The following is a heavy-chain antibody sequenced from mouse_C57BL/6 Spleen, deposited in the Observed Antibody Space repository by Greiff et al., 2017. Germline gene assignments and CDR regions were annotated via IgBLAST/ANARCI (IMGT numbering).Heavy chain of an antibody. Sequence: EVQLKQSGPELVKPGASVKISCKASGYSFTDYNMNWVKQSNGKSLEWIGVINPNYGTTSYNQKFKGKATLTVDQSASTAYMQLNSLTSEDSAVYYCARSALLRYPYAMDYWGQGTSVTVSS. CDR2: INPNYGTT. J-gene: IGHJ4*01. V-gene: IGHV1-39*01. D-gene: IGHD1-1*01. CDR1: GYSFTDYN. CDR3: ARSALLRYPYAMDY.